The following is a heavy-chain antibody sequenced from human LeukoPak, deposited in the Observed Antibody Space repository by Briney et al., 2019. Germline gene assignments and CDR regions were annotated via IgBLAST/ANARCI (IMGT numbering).Heavy chain of an antibody. Sequence: PSETLSLTCTVSGGSISSYYWSWIRQPPGKGLEWIGYIYYSGSTNYNPSLKSRVTISVDTSKNQFSLKLSSVTAADTAVYYCASMGYSNGLDAFDIWGQGTMVTVSS. V-gene: IGHV4-59*01. D-gene: IGHD6-19*01. CDR2: IYYSGST. J-gene: IGHJ3*02. CDR3: ASMGYSNGLDAFDI. CDR1: GGSISSYY.